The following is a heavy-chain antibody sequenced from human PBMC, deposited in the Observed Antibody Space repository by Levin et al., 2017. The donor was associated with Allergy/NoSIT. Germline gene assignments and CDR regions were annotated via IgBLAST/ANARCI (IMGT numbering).Heavy chain of an antibody. CDR2: INSGGGST. V-gene: IGHV3-23*01. Sequence: GGSLRLSCAASGFTFSNYAMSWVRQAPGKGLEWVSSINSGGGSTYYGDSVRGRFTISRDNSKNTLYLYMNNLRVDDTAAYFCAKDGQGDYADYLEDRGMEAWGQGTTVTVSS. D-gene: IGHD4-17*01. CDR1: GFTFSNYA. CDR3: AKDGQGDYADYLEDRGMEA. J-gene: IGHJ6*02.